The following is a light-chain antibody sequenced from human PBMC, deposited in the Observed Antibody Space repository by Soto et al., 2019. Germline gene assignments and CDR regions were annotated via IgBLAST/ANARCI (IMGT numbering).Light chain of an antibody. CDR1: QSVFFTSNNKNY. CDR2: WAS. J-gene: IGKJ1*01. V-gene: IGKV4-1*01. Sequence: DIVMSQSPDSLAVSLGGRATINCKSSQSVFFTSNNKNYLAWYQQKPGQPPNLLIYWASTRESGVPDRFSGGGSGTDFTLTISSLQAEDVAVYYCQQYYSAPRTFGQGTKVDIK. CDR3: QQYYSAPRT.